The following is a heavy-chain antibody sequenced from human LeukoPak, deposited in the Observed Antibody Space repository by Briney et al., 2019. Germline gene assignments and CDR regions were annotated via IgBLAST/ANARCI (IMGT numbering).Heavy chain of an antibody. Sequence: VKVSCKASGYTFTGYYIHWVRQAPGQGLEWMGWISAYNGNTNYAQKLQGRVTMTTDTSTSTAYMELRSLRSDDTAVYYCARDRRMTTVTRRGDYWGQGTLVTVSS. J-gene: IGHJ4*02. V-gene: IGHV1-18*04. CDR2: ISAYNGNT. CDR1: GYTFTGYY. D-gene: IGHD4-17*01. CDR3: ARDRRMTTVTRRGDY.